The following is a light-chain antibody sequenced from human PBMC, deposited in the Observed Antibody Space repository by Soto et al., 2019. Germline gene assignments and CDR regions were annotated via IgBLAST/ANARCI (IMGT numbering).Light chain of an antibody. CDR1: SSDIGSYDL. Sequence: QSALTQPASVSGSPGQSITISCTGTSSDIGSYDLVSWYQHHPGTAPKLIIYEVTKRPSGVSTRFSGSKSGNTASLTISGLQAVDAADYYCCSFADFTYVFGTGTKVTVL. J-gene: IGLJ1*01. V-gene: IGLV2-23*02. CDR3: CSFADFTYV. CDR2: EVT.